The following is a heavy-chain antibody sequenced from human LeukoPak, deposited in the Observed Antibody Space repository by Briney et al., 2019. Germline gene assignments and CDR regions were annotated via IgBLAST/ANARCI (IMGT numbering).Heavy chain of an antibody. CDR3: ARPGYCCSTSCLGGAYYYYMDV. CDR1: GGTFSSYA. V-gene: IGHV1-69*13. D-gene: IGHD2-2*01. J-gene: IGHJ6*03. Sequence: SVKVSCKASGGTFSSYAISWVRQAPGQGLEWMGGIIPIFGTANYAQKFQGRVTITADESTSTAYMELSSLRSEDTAVYYCARPGYCCSTSCLGGAYYYYMDVWGKGTTVTVSS. CDR2: IIPIFGTA.